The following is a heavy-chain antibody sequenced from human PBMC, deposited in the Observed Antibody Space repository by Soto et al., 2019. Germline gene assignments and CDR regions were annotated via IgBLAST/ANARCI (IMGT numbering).Heavy chain of an antibody. CDR2: ISGSGGSI. CDR1: GFTFSTYA. D-gene: IGHD1-1*01. V-gene: IGHV3-23*01. Sequence: EVQVLESGGGLVQPGGSLRLSCAASGFTFSTYAMNWVRQAPGNGLEWVSAISGSGGSIHYADSVKGRFTISRDNSKNTLYLQMNSLREEDTAVYHCVKGYWKGDVWGQGTTVTVSS. CDR3: VKGYWKGDV. J-gene: IGHJ6*02.